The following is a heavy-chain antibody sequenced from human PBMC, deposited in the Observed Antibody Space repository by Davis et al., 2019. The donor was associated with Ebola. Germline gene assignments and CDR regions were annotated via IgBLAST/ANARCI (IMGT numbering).Heavy chain of an antibody. J-gene: IGHJ4*02. D-gene: IGHD4-23*01. CDR1: GFTFSSYA. CDR3: AKEGNFWGHFDY. Sequence: GESLKISCAASGFTFSSYAMSWVRQAPRKGLEWVSAISGSGVGTYYADSVTGRFTISRGNSKNTLFLQMNSLRAEDTAIYYCAKEGNFWGHFDYWGQGTPVTVSS. CDR2: ISGSGVGT. V-gene: IGHV3-23*01.